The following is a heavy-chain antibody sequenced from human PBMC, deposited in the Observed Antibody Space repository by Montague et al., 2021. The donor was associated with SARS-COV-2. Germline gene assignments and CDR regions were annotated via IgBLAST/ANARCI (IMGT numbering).Heavy chain of an antibody. Sequence: SETLSLTCTVDGVSFTFYYWSWIRQPPGKGLEWVGEVIHSEGTNNNSSLKTRVPISMDTSKNQFSLKLTSVTAADTAFYYCARRPELDALNGDLDFWGQGTLVTVSS. J-gene: IGHJ4*02. V-gene: IGHV4-34*12. CDR2: VIHSEGT. CDR1: GVSFTFYY. CDR3: ARRPELDALNGDLDF. D-gene: IGHD3-9*01.